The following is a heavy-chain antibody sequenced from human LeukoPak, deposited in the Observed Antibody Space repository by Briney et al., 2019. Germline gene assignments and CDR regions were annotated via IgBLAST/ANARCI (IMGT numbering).Heavy chain of an antibody. D-gene: IGHD3/OR15-3a*01. CDR3: AREDGFGLT. CDR1: GFTVNSNY. CDR2: IFIGGNT. V-gene: IGHV3-53*01. J-gene: IGHJ5*02. Sequence: GGSLRLSCAASGFTVNSNYMNWVRQAPGKGLEWVSVIFIGGNTDYADSVKGRFTISRDNAKNTLYLQMNSLRAEDTAVYYCAREDGFGLTWGQGTLVTVSS.